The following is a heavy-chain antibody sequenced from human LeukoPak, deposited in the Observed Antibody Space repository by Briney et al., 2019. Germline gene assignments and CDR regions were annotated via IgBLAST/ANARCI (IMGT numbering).Heavy chain of an antibody. J-gene: IGHJ4*02. Sequence: GSLSFSSSASGLTGSSNYMSRHAPAQGQGLEWCSVLYSGGSTYYEDSVKGRFIISRDNSKNTLYLQMNSLRVEDTAVYYCARRPDYGGTPTFDYWGQGTLVTVSS. CDR3: ARRPDYGGTPTFDY. V-gene: IGHV3-66*01. CDR1: GLTGSSNY. D-gene: IGHD4-23*01. CDR2: LYSGGST.